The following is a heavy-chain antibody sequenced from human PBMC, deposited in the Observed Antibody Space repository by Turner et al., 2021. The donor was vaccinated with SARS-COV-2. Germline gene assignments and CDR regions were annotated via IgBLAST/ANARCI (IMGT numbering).Heavy chain of an antibody. Sequence: QVQLVRSGAEVKKPGASVKVSCKASGYTFTSYGISWVRQAPGQGLEWMGWISAYNGNTNYAQKLQGRVTMTTDTSTSTAYMELRSLRSDDTAVYHCARDGRSTRVFGEFDYWGQGTLVTVSS. D-gene: IGHD1-26*01. J-gene: IGHJ4*02. V-gene: IGHV1-18*01. CDR3: ARDGRSTRVFGEFDY. CDR1: GYTFTSYG. CDR2: ISAYNGNT.